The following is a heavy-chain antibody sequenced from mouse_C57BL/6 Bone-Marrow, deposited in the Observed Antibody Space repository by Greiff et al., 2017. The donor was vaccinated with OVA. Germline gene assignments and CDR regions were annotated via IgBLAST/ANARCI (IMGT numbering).Heavy chain of an antibody. CDR3: ARIYDGYYDYFDY. J-gene: IGHJ2*01. CDR2: INPNNGGT. CDR1: GYTFTDYY. V-gene: IGHV1-26*01. Sequence: EVQLQQSGPELVKPGASVKISCKASGYTFTDYYMNWVKQSHGKSLEWIGDINPNNGGTSYNQKFKGKATLTVDKSSSTAYMELRSLTSEDSAVYYCARIYDGYYDYFDYWGQGTTLTVSS. D-gene: IGHD2-3*01.